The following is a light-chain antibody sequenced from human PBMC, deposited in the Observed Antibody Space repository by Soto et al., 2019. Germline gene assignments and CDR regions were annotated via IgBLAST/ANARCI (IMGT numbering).Light chain of an antibody. V-gene: IGLV2-23*01. CDR1: SSDIGTYNL. Sequence: QSALTQPASVSGSPGQSITISCTGTSSDIGTYNLVSWYQQHPGKAPKLMIYEGTQRPSGISNRFSGSKSGNTASLTISGLQADDEADYYCCSYAGNDIVIFGGGTKLTVL. J-gene: IGLJ2*01. CDR2: EGT. CDR3: CSYAGNDIVI.